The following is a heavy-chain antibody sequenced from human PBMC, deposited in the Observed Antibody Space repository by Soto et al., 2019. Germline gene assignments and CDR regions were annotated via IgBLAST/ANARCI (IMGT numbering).Heavy chain of an antibody. D-gene: IGHD3-22*01. CDR2: VSAYNGNT. Sequence: VRQXXGQGLEWMGWVSAYNGNTNYAQKLQGRVTMTTDTSTSTAYMELRSLRSDDTAVYYCAMDRYYDSSGSYGALGQATLVT. J-gene: IGHJ5*02. V-gene: IGHV1-18*01. CDR3: AMDRYYDSSGSYGA.